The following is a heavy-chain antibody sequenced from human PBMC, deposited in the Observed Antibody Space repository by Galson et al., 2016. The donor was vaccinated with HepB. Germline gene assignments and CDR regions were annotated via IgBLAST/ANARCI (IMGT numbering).Heavy chain of an antibody. CDR2: INYSGNT. CDR3: ARLLGRSLDP. V-gene: IGHV4-30-4*01. J-gene: IGHJ5*02. Sequence: TLSLTCTVSGGSLSTGDYYWNWIRQSPERGLEWIGYINYSGNTYYNPSLRSRVTISIGTSEDQFSLNLNSVTAADTAVYYCARLLGRSLDPWGQGILVTVSA. CDR1: GGSLSTGDYY.